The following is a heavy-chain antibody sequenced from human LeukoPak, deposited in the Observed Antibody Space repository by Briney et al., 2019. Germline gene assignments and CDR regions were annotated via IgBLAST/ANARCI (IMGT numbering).Heavy chain of an antibody. CDR2: LYSGSDT. CDR3: ARVGDHFHWYLDL. J-gene: IGHJ2*01. CDR1: GFTFSTYT. D-gene: IGHD5-24*01. Sequence: GGSLRLSCAASGFTFSTYTMNWVRQAPGKGLEWVSILYSGSDTYYADSVKGRFTISRDSSKNMLFLHMNSLRAEDTAVYYCARVGDHFHWYLDLWGRGTLVTVSS. V-gene: IGHV3-53*01.